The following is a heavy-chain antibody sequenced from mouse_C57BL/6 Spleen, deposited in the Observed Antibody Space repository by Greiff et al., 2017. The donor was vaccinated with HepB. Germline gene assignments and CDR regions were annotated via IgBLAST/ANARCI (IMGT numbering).Heavy chain of an antibody. CDR3: AGFDYGSRRYFEV. CDR1: GYTFTSYW. CDR2: IDPSDSYT. V-gene: IGHV1-50*01. Sequence: QVQLQQPGAELVKPGASVKLSCKASGYTFTSYWMQWVKQRPGQGLEWIGEIDPSDSYTNYNQKFKGKATLTVDTSSSTAYMQISSLTSEDSAVYYCAGFDYGSRRYFEVWGTGTTVTVSS. J-gene: IGHJ1*03. D-gene: IGHD1-1*01.